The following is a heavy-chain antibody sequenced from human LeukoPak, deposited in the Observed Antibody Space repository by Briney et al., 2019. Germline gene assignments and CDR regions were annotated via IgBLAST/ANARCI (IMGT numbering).Heavy chain of an antibody. J-gene: IGHJ4*02. D-gene: IGHD5-18*01. CDR2: ISYDGSNK. Sequence: GGSLRLSCAASGFTFSSYGMHWVRQAPGKGLEWVAVISYDGSNKYYADSVKGRFTISRDNSKNTLYLQMNSLRAEDTAVYYCARDSGYSLFDYWGQGSLVTVSS. V-gene: IGHV3-30*03. CDR1: GFTFSSYG. CDR3: ARDSGYSLFDY.